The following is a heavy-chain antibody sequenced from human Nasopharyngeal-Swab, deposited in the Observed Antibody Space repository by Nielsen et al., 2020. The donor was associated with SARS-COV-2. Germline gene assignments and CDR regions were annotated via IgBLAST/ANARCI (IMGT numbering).Heavy chain of an antibody. CDR1: GFPLTQHA. CDR3: ARATHDYGDYRFDF. J-gene: IGHJ4*02. CDR2: VGIPGDT. V-gene: IGHV3-13*01. Sequence: GGSLRLSCAVSGFPLTQHAMSWVRQATGKGLEWVSAVGIPGDTYYAGSVKGRFTISREDAKNSLYLQMNNLRAADTAVYYCARATHDYGDYRFDFWGQGTLVTVSS. D-gene: IGHD4-17*01.